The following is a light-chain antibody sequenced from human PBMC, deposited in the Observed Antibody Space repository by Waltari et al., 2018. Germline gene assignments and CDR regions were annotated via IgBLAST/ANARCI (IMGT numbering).Light chain of an antibody. CDR1: ASNIGNNL. J-gene: IGLJ3*02. CDR2: RSD. Sequence: QSVLTQPPSVSGTPGQRVTISCSGSASNIGNNLVNWYQQFPGKAPKLLVYRSDPLPSGAPDRCSGSKSGTSASLAISGLQSEDEADYYCAAWDDSLNGRWVFGGGTKVTVL. CDR3: AAWDDSLNGRWV. V-gene: IGLV1-44*01.